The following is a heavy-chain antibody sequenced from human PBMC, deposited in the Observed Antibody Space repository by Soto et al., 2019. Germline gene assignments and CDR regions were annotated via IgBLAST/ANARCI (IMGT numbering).Heavy chain of an antibody. CDR2: IYYSGST. V-gene: IGHV4-31*03. J-gene: IGHJ4*02. D-gene: IGHD5-12*01. Sequence: QVQLQESGPGLVKPSQTLSLTCTVSGGSISSGGYYWSWIRQHPGKGLEWIGYIYYSGSTYYNPSLKIRVTISVDTSKNQFSLKLSSVTAADTAVYYCARVSPSVAEGVATIWGYFDYWGQGTLVTVSS. CDR3: ARVSPSVAEGVATIWGYFDY. CDR1: GGSISSGGYY.